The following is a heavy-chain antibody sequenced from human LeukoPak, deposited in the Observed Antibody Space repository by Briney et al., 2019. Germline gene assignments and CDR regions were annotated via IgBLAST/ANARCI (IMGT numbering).Heavy chain of an antibody. V-gene: IGHV1-46*01. CDR2: INPTGGST. CDR3: ARDRAPYYYDSSGPPYDMDV. D-gene: IGHD3-22*01. J-gene: IGHJ4*02. Sequence: EASVKVSCKASGYTFTRYYIHWVRQAPGQGLEWMGIINPTGGSTSHAQKFQGRVTMTRDTSTSTVYMELSSLRSEDTAVYYCARDRAPYYYDSSGPPYDMDVWGQGTLVTVSS. CDR1: GYTFTRYY.